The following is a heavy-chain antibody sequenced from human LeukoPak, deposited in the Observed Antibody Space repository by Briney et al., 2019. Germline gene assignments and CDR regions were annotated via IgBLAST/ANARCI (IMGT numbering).Heavy chain of an antibody. Sequence: PSETLSLTCAVYGGSFSGYYWSWIRQPAGKGLEWIGRIYTSGSTNYNPSLKSRVTMSVDTSKNQFSLKLSSVTAADTAVYYCARYSSSSGWYFDLWGRGTLVTVSS. CDR3: ARYSSSSGWYFDL. D-gene: IGHD6-6*01. CDR2: IYTSGST. CDR1: GGSFSGYY. V-gene: IGHV4-59*10. J-gene: IGHJ2*01.